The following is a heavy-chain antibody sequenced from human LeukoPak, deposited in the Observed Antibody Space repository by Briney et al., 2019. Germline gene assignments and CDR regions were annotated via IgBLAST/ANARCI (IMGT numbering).Heavy chain of an antibody. CDR2: IIPIFGTA. CDR1: GGTFSSYA. D-gene: IGHD2-15*01. Sequence: SVKVSCKASGGTFSSYAISWVRQAPGQGLEWMGRIIPIFGTANYAQKFQGRVTITTDESPSTAYMELSSLRSEDTAVYYCATPGYCSGGSCYSRYYYYYMDVWGKGTTVTVSS. J-gene: IGHJ6*03. CDR3: ATPGYCSGGSCYSRYYYYYMDV. V-gene: IGHV1-69*05.